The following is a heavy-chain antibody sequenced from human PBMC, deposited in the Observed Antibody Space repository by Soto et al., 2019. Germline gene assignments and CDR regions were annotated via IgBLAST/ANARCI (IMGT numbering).Heavy chain of an antibody. D-gene: IGHD6-13*01. CDR1: GYTFTSYG. J-gene: IGHJ6*03. CDR3: ARSGNTSSRWAYYYYYMDV. Sequence: QVQLVQSGAEVKKPGASVKVSCKASGYTFTSYGISWVRQAPGQGLEWMGWISAYNGNTNYAQKLQGRVTMTTDTSTSTASMGVRSLRYDDTDVYYWARSGNTSSRWAYYYYYMDVWGKGTTVTVSS. V-gene: IGHV1-18*01. CDR2: ISAYNGNT.